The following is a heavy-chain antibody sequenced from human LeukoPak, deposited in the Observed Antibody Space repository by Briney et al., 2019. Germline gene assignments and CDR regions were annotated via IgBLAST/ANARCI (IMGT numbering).Heavy chain of an antibody. J-gene: IGHJ4*02. D-gene: IGHD3-22*01. V-gene: IGHV3-21*01. CDR1: GFTFSSYS. CDR3: AREQLKYYYESSGYSDY. Sequence: GGSLRLSCAASGFTFSSYSMNWVRQAPGKGLEWVSSISTSSSYIYYADSVKGRFTISRDNAKNSLYLQMNSLRAEETAVYYCAREQLKYYYESSGYSDYWGQGTLVTVSS. CDR2: ISTSSSYI.